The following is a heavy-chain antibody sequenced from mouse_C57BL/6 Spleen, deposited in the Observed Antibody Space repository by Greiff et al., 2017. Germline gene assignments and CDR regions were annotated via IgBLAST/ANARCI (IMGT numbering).Heavy chain of an antibody. CDR3: AIWSFITTVEDY. CDR2: IHPSDSVT. CDR1: GYTFTSYW. D-gene: IGHD1-1*01. J-gene: IGHJ2*01. V-gene: IGHV1-74*01. Sequence: VQLQQPGAELVKPGASVTVSCKASGYTFTSYWMHWVKQRPGQGLEWIGRIHPSDSVTNYNQKFKGKATLTVDKSSSTAYMQLSSLTSEDSAVYYCAIWSFITTVEDYWGQGTTHTVSS.